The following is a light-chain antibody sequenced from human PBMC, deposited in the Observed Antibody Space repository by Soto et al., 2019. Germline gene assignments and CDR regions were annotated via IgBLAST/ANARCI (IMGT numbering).Light chain of an antibody. CDR1: QSLLDSDDGNTY. J-gene: IGKJ5*01. V-gene: IGKV2-40*01. Sequence: EIVMTQTPLSLPVTPGEPASISCRSSQSLLDSDDGNTYLDWYVQKPGQSPQLLIYTVSYRASGVPDRFSGSGSGTDFTLKISRVEAEDVGVYYCMQRTHVPITFGQGTRLEIK. CDR3: MQRTHVPIT. CDR2: TVS.